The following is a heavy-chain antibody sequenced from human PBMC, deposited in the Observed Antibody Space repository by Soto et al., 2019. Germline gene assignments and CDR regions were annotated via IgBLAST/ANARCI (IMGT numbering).Heavy chain of an antibody. V-gene: IGHV4-30-2*01. CDR1: GGSISSGDYS. D-gene: IGHD2-2*01. Sequence: SETLSLTCAVSGGSISSGDYSWNWIRQPPGKGLEWIGYIYYGGSTYYNPSLQSRVTMSVDRSRNQFSLKLNSVTAADTAVYSCARVPDYWGQGILVTVSS. J-gene: IGHJ4*02. CDR2: IYYGGST. CDR3: ARVPDY.